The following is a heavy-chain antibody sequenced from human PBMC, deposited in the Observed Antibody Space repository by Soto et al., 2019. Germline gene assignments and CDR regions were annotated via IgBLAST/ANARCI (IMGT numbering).Heavy chain of an antibody. Sequence: QVQLVQSGAEVKKPGASVKVSCKASGYTVTSYYLHWVRQATGQGLEWMGIINPSGGYTSYAQKLQGRVTMTRDTSTRTVYMELSSLRSEDTALYYCARARNNSDYWGQGTLVSVSS. J-gene: IGHJ4*02. CDR2: INPSGGYT. V-gene: IGHV1-46*01. CDR3: ARARNNSDY. D-gene: IGHD1-1*01. CDR1: GYTVTSYY.